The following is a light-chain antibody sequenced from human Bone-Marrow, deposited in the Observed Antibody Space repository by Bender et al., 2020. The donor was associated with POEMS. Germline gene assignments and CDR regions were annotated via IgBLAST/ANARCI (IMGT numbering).Light chain of an antibody. CDR3: QAWDSSTAVV. CDR1: KLGDRY. Sequence: SYELTQPPSVSVSPGQTASITCSGDKLGDRYACWYQRKPGQSPVLVIYQDTKRPLGIPERFSGSISGNTATLTISGAQAVDEADYYCQAWDSSTAVVFGGGTTLTVL. J-gene: IGLJ2*01. CDR2: QDT. V-gene: IGLV3-1*01.